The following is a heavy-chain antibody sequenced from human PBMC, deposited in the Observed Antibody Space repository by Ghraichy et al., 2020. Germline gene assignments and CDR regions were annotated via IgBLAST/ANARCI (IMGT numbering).Heavy chain of an antibody. CDR2: IIPIFGTA. Sequence: SVKVSCKASGGTFSSYAISWVRQAPGQGLEWMGGIIPIFGTANYAQKFQGRVTITADESTSTAYMELSSLRSEDTAVYYCVSLGTWIQLWLPIKAYYYYYGMDVWGQGTTVTVSS. J-gene: IGHJ6*02. CDR3: VSLGTWIQLWLPIKAYYYYYGMDV. V-gene: IGHV1-69*13. D-gene: IGHD5-18*01. CDR1: GGTFSSYA.